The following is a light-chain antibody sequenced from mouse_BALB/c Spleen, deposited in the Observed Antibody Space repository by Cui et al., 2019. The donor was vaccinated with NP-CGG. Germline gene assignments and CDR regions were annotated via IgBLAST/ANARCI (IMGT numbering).Light chain of an antibody. Sequence: QAVVTQESALTKSPGETVTLTYRSSTGAFTTSNYANWFQEKPDHLFTGLIGGTNNRAPGVPARCSGSLIGDKAALTITGAQTEDEAIYFCALWYSNHWVFGGGTKLTVL. CDR3: ALWYSNHWV. V-gene: IGLV1*01. CDR1: TGAFTTSNY. CDR2: GTN. J-gene: IGLJ1*01.